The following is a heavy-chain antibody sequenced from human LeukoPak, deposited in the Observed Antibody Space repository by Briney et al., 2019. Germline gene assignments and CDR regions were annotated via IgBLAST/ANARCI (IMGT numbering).Heavy chain of an antibody. D-gene: IGHD1-14*01. V-gene: IGHV3-53*01. CDR1: GFTFSSHA. J-gene: IGHJ4*02. Sequence: GGSLRLSCVASGFTFSSHAMYWVRQAPGKGLEWVSLIYSGGAIRYADSVKGRFTISRDSSKNTLFLQMNDLTVEDTARYYCARRPGNWGQGILVTVSS. CDR3: ARRPGN. CDR2: IYSGGAI.